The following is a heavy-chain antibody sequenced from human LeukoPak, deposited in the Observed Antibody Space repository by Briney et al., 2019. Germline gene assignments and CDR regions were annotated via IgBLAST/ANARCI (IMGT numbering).Heavy chain of an antibody. V-gene: IGHV3-30-3*01. D-gene: IGHD6-19*01. CDR1: GFTFNTYA. CDR2: IAYDGGNK. J-gene: IGHJ4*02. Sequence: PGGSLRLSCAASGFTFNTYAMHWVRQAPGKGLEWVAVIAYDGGNKFYADSVRGRFTISRDNAKNSLYLQMNSLRDEDTAVYYCAREEAGYFDYWGQGTLVTVSS. CDR3: AREEAGYFDY.